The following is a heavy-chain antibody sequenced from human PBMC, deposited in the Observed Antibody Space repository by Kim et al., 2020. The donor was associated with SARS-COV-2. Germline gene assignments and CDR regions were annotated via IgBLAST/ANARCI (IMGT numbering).Heavy chain of an antibody. V-gene: IGHV1-69*13. CDR3: ALYSSVGGYFDY. J-gene: IGHJ4*02. CDR1: GGTFSSYA. Sequence: SVKVSCKASGGTFSSYAISWVRQAPGQGLEWMGGIIPIFGTANYAQKFQGRVTITADESTSTAYMELSSLRSEDTAVYYCALYSSVGGYFDYWGQGTLVTVSS. CDR2: IIPIFGTA. D-gene: IGHD6-25*01.